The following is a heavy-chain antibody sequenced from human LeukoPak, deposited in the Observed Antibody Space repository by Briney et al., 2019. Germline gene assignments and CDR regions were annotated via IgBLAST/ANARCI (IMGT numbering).Heavy chain of an antibody. Sequence: SETLSLTCTVSGGSINNSYWTWLRQPPGKGLEWIGHIYYSGSTNYSPSLKSRVTISVDTSKNQFSLKLSSVTAADTAVYYCARGGLYGTWGRGYLDNWGQGILVADSS. CDR1: GGSINNSY. J-gene: IGHJ4*02. V-gene: IGHV4-59*01. D-gene: IGHD4-17*01. CDR3: ARGGLYGTWGRGYLDN. CDR2: IYYSGST.